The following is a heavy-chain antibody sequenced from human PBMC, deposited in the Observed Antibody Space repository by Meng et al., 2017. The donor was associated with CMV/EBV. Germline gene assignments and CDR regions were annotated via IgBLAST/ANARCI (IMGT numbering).Heavy chain of an antibody. CDR2: ITSSSGYI. D-gene: IGHD6-19*01. CDR3: ARAGGAVAGRGGFDH. J-gene: IGHJ4*02. CDR1: CFPFRTFG. Sequence: SCFPFRTFGMGWVRQAPGKGLEWVASITSSSGYIFYADSVKGRFTISRDNAKNLLFLQMNSLRANDTAVYYCARAGGAVAGRGGFDHWGLGTLVTVSS. V-gene: IGHV3-21*01.